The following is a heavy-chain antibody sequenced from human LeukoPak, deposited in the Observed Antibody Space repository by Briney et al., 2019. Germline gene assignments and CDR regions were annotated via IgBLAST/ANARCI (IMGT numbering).Heavy chain of an antibody. V-gene: IGHV4-34*10. CDR3: AKTDSYGYVHDY. Sequence: PSETLSLTCAVYGGSFSGYYWGWIRQPPGKGLEWIGYIYYTGSIYYNPSLKSRVTMSVDTSKNQFSLKLSSVTAVDTAVYYCAKTDSYGYVHDYWGQGTLVTVSS. J-gene: IGHJ4*02. CDR1: GGSFSGYY. D-gene: IGHD5-18*01. CDR2: IYYTGSI.